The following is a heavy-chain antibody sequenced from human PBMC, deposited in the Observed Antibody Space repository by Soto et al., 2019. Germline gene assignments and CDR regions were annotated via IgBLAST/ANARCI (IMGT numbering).Heavy chain of an antibody. CDR3: ARGWFAPDV. CDR2: IDKVGTDS. J-gene: IGHJ6*03. D-gene: IGHD3-10*01. CDR1: EFTFIGRS. Sequence: EVQLMESGGGLVQPGGSLRLSCAASEFTFIGRSVHWVRQAPGKGLVWVSGIDKVGTDSTYADSVKGRFTSYRDNAKNTVYLQMNSLRVEDTAVYYCARGWFAPDVWGKGTTVTVSS. V-gene: IGHV3-74*01.